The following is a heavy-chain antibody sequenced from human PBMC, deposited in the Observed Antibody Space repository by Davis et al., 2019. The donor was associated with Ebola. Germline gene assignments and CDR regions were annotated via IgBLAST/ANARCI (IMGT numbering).Heavy chain of an antibody. J-gene: IGHJ5*02. V-gene: IGHV3-74*01. Sequence: HTGGSLRLSCVASGFTFSSYWMHWVRQAPGKGLVWVARINSDGSSTSYADSVKGQFTISRDNAKNTLYLQMNSLTADDTAVYYCARGDLVPAPWGQGTLVTVSS. CDR2: INSDGSST. CDR1: GFTFSSYW. D-gene: IGHD2-2*01. CDR3: ARGDLVPAP.